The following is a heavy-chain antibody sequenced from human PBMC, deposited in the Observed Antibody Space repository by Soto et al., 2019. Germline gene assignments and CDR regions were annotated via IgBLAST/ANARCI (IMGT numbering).Heavy chain of an antibody. V-gene: IGHV4-38-2*01. CDR1: VFFSSGGNY. J-gene: IGHJ3*01. D-gene: IGHD2-15*01. CDR2: IFHGGNT. Sequence: PSETLSLTCAVSVFFSSGGNYWGCIRKPPAKGLEWIGSIFHGGNTYYNPSLKSRVTISVDMSKNQFSLKLNSVTAADTAVYYCARARWYDAFDVWGQGTVVTVSS. CDR3: ARARWYDAFDV.